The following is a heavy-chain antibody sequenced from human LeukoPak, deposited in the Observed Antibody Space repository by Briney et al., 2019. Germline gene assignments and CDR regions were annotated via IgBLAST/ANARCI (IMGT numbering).Heavy chain of an antibody. Sequence: SETLSLTCSVSGYSVSSGFYWGWIRQPPGKGLEWIGEINHSGSTNYNPSLKSRVTISVDTSKNQFSLKLSSVTAADTAVYYCARERKPDYWGQGTLVTVSS. CDR2: INHSGST. CDR1: GYSVSSGFY. J-gene: IGHJ4*02. CDR3: ARERKPDY. V-gene: IGHV4-38-2*02.